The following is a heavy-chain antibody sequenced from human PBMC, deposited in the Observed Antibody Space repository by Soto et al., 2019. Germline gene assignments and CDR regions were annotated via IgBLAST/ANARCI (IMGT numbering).Heavy chain of an antibody. V-gene: IGHV1-69*06. J-gene: IGHJ6*02. Sequence: GASVKVSCKVSGGVFRRYAISWVRQAPGQGLEWMGGIIPIFGTANYAQKFQGRVTITADKSTSTAYMELSSLRSEDTAVYYCARSLVATSSYYYYGMDVWGQGTTVTVSS. CDR3: ARSLVATSSYYYYGMDV. CDR1: GGVFRRYA. CDR2: IIPIFGTA. D-gene: IGHD5-12*01.